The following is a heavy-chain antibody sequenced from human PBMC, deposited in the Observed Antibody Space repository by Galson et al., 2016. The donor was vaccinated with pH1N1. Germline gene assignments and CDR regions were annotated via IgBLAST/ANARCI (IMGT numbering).Heavy chain of an antibody. V-gene: IGHV1-8*02. CDR1: GYTFISYD. CDR3: ASEYALGELWDWLDS. D-gene: IGHD3-16*01. CDR2: MNPNSGNT. J-gene: IGHJ5*01. Sequence: SVKVSCKASGYTFISYDINWVRQATGQGLEWMGWMNPNSGNTGYAQKFQGRVTMTRNPSVSTAYMELSSLRSEDTAVDYFASEYALGELWDWLDSWGQGTLVNVSS.